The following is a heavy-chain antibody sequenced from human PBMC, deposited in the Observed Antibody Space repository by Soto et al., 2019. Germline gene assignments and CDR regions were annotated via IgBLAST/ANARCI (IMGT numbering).Heavy chain of an antibody. CDR2: IYYSGST. J-gene: IGHJ5*02. V-gene: IGHV4-30-4*01. D-gene: IGHD3-10*01. CDR3: ARGALITMVNWFDP. CDR1: GGSISSGDYY. Sequence: PSETLSLTCTVSGGSISSGDYYWSWIRQPPGKGLEWIGYIYYSGSTYYNPSLKSRVTISVDTSKNQFSLKLSSVTAADTAVYYCARGALITMVNWFDPWGQGTLVTVSS.